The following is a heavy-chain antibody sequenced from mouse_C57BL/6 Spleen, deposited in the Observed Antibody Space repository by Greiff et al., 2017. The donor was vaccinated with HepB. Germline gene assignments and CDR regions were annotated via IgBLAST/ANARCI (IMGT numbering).Heavy chain of an antibody. V-gene: IGHV1-50*01. J-gene: IGHJ2*01. D-gene: IGHD1-1*02. CDR3: ARGGGYLDY. CDR1: GYTFTSYW. Sequence: QVQLQQPGAELVKPGASVKLSCKASGYTFTSYWMQWVKQRPGQGLEWIGEIDPSDSYTNYNQKFKGKATLTVDTSSSTAYMQLSSLTSEDSAVYYCARGGGYLDYWGQGTTLTVSS. CDR2: IDPSDSYT.